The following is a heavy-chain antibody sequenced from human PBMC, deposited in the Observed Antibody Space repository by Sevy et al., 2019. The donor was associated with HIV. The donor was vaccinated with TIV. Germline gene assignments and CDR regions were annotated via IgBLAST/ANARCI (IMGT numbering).Heavy chain of an antibody. D-gene: IGHD3-3*01. CDR2: INGDGSST. CDR3: AKTSLGVWRGWFDP. J-gene: IGHJ5*02. Sequence: GGSLRLSCAASGFTFSSYWMHWVRQAPGKGLVWVSRINGDGSSTTYADSVKGRFTISRDNAKNTLYLQMNSLRAEDTAVYYCAKTSLGVWRGWFDPWGQGTLVTVSS. V-gene: IGHV3-74*01. CDR1: GFTFSSYW.